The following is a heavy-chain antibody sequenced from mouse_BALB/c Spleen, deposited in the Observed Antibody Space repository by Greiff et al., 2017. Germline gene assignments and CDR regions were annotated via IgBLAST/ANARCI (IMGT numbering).Heavy chain of an antibody. CDR3: TRSGDYDGSDY. D-gene: IGHD2-4*01. CDR2: IYPSDSYT. J-gene: IGHJ2*01. CDR1: GYTFTSYW. Sequence: QVQLQLPGAELVRPGASVKLSCKASGYTFTSYWINWVKQRPGQGLEWIGNIYPSDSYTNYNQKFKDKATLTVDKSSSTAYMQLSSPTSEDSAVYYCTRSGDYDGSDYWGQGTTLTVSS. V-gene: IGHV1-69*02.